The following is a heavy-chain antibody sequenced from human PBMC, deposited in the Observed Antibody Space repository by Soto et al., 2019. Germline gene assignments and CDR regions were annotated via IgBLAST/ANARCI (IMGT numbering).Heavy chain of an antibody. V-gene: IGHV1-46*01. J-gene: IGHJ5*02. CDR3: ARDNSESISWWFDP. CDR1: GFTFSRYY. CDR2: INPSGVST. Sequence: QVQLVQSGAEVMQPGASVKVSSKASGFTFSRYYMHWLRQAPGQELEWMGLINPSGVSTNYAQKFQGRVTLTRDTSTSTVSMELSSLRSEDTAVYYCARDNSESISWWFDPWGQGTLVTVSS. D-gene: IGHD1-26*01.